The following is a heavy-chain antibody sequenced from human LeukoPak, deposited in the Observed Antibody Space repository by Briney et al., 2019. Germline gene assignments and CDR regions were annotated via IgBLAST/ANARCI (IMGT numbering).Heavy chain of an antibody. CDR3: ARHMAMVRGVISS. CDR2: INHSGRT. Sequence: PSETLSLTCAVYGGSFSGYYWSWIRQPPGKGLEWIGEINHSGRTNYNPTLKSRVTISVDTSKNQFSLKLSSVTAADTAVYYCARHMAMVRGVISSWGQGTLVTVSS. CDR1: GGSFSGYY. V-gene: IGHV4-34*01. D-gene: IGHD3-10*01. J-gene: IGHJ5*02.